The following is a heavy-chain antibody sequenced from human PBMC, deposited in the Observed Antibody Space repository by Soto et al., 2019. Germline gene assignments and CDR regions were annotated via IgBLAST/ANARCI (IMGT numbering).Heavy chain of an antibody. D-gene: IGHD3-10*01. J-gene: IGHJ6*03. V-gene: IGHV4-59*08. Sequence: SETLSLTCTVSGGSISSYYWSWIRQPPGKGLEWIGYIYYSGSTNYNPSLKSRVTISVDTSKNQFSLKLSSVTAADTAVYYCARRAADLGFYYYYYHLAVWGKGTTVTVSS. CDR2: IYYSGST. CDR1: GGSISSYY. CDR3: ARRAADLGFYYYYYHLAV.